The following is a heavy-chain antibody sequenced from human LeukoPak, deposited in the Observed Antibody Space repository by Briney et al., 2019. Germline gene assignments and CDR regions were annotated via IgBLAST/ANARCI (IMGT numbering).Heavy chain of an antibody. Sequence: PSETLSLTCAVYGRSFSGFYWSWIRQPPGKGLEWIGEIDHSGSTNYNPALKSRVIISLDTSKNQFSLKVNSVTAADTAVYYCARHPDIVVVPAAMPVRYFDYWGQGTLVTVSS. CDR3: ARHPDIVVVPAAMPVRYFDY. J-gene: IGHJ4*02. V-gene: IGHV4-34*01. CDR1: GRSFSGFY. D-gene: IGHD2-2*01. CDR2: IDHSGST.